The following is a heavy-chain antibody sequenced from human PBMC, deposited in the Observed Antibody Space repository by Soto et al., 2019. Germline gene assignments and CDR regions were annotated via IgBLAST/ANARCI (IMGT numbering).Heavy chain of an antibody. Sequence: QVHLVQSGAEVKKPGASVKVSCKGSGYTFTSYGITWVRQAPGQGLEWMGWISAHNGNTDYAQKLQGRVIVTRDTSTRTAYMELRSLRSDDTAVYYCARGRYGDYWGQGALVTVSS. J-gene: IGHJ4*02. CDR2: ISAHNGNT. D-gene: IGHD1-1*01. CDR3: ARGRYGDY. V-gene: IGHV1-18*01. CDR1: GYTFTSYG.